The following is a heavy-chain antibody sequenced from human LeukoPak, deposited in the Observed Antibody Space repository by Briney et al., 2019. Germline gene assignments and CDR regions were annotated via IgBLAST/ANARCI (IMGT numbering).Heavy chain of an antibody. CDR2: IYSGGSP. CDR3: ARTIVGETYDAFDI. CDR1: GFTVRSNY. V-gene: IGHV3-53*01. Sequence: GVSLRLYCAASGFTVRSNYMSWVRQARGKGLEWVSIIYSGGSPYYADSLKGRFTISRDNSKNTLYLQMNSLRADDTAVYYCARTIVGETYDAFDIWGQGTEVTVSS. D-gene: IGHD1-26*01. J-gene: IGHJ3*02.